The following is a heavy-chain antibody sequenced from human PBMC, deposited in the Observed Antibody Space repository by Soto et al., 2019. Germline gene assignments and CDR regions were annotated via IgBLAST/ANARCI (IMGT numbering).Heavy chain of an antibody. CDR2: VNPNTGNT. CDR1: GYTFRSYD. Sequence: QVQLVQSGAEVKKPGASVKVSCTGSGYTFRSYDINWVRQATGQGLEWMGWVNPNTGNTGYAQTLQVRITMTRDMSKSSAYMEVNSLTSEDTAIYYCARAYGAGYLAFWGQGTLVSVSS. J-gene: IGHJ4*02. V-gene: IGHV1-8*01. CDR3: ARAYGAGYLAF. D-gene: IGHD3-10*01.